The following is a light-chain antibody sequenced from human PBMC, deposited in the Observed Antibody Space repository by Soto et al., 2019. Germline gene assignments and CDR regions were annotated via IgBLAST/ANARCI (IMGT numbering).Light chain of an antibody. J-gene: IGKJ4*01. Sequence: EIVLTQSPGTLSLSPGERATLSCRASQSVRNNNLAWYQQKPGQAPRFLIYGASSRATGIPDRFSGSGSGTDFTLTIRRLEPEDFAVYYCQQYGSSPLTFGGGTKVEIK. CDR3: QQYGSSPLT. CDR2: GAS. V-gene: IGKV3-20*01. CDR1: QSVRNNN.